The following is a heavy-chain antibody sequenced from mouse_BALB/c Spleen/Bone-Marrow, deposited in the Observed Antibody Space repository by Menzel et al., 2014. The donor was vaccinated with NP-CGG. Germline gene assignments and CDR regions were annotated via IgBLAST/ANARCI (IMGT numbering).Heavy chain of an antibody. D-gene: IGHD1-1*01. J-gene: IGHJ2*01. CDR3: ASSPYGYFDY. CDR1: GFTFXSFG. CDR2: ISSGSSTI. Sequence: EVKLMESGGGLVQPGGSRKPSCAASGFTFXSFGMHWVRQAPEKGLEWVAYISSGSSTIYYADTVKGRFTTPRDNPKNTLFLQMTSLRSEDTAMYYCASSPYGYFDYWGQGTTLTVSS. V-gene: IGHV5-17*02.